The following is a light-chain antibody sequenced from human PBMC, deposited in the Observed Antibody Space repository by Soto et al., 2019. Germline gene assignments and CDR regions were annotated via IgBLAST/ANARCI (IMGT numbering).Light chain of an antibody. Sequence: DIQLTQSPSTLSAFVRDRVTITCRASQSINDWLAWYQQKPGKVPKLLIYKASSLQGGVPSRFSGSGSGTEFTLTIGSLQPDDFATYYCQPSRTFGQGTKVEIK. V-gene: IGKV1-5*03. J-gene: IGKJ1*01. CDR2: KAS. CDR1: QSINDW. CDR3: QPSRT.